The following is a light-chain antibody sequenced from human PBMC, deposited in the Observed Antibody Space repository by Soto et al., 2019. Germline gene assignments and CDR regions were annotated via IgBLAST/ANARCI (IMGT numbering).Light chain of an antibody. CDR1: QSVSSY. V-gene: IGKV3-11*01. Sequence: EIVLPQSPATLSLSPGERATLSCRASQSVSSYLAWYQQKPGQAPRLLIYDASNRATGIPARFSGSGSGTDFTLTISSLEPEDFAVYYCQQRSNWPPYYTFGQGTKLEIK. CDR2: DAS. CDR3: QQRSNWPPYYT. J-gene: IGKJ2*01.